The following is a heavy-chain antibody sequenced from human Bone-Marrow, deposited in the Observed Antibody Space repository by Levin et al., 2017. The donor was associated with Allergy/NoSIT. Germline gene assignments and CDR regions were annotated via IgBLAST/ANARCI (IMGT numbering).Heavy chain of an antibody. V-gene: IGHV5-51*01. Sequence: GESLKISCKGSGYSFTSYWIGWVRQMPGKGLEWMGIIYPGDSDTRYSPSFQGQVTISADKSISTAYLQWSSLKASDTAMYYCARPYCSGGSCYSSYFDLWGRGTLVTVSS. J-gene: IGHJ2*01. CDR2: IYPGDSDT. D-gene: IGHD2-15*01. CDR3: ARPYCSGGSCYSSYFDL. CDR1: GYSFTSYW.